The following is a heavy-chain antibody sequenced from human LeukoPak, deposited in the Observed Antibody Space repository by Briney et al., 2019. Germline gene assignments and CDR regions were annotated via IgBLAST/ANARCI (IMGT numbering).Heavy chain of an antibody. CDR1: GYSISSGYY. V-gene: IGHV4-38-2*02. CDR2: IYHSGST. CDR3: ASQNPGQVYYYYMDV. Sequence: SETLSLTCTVSGYSISSGYYWGWIRQPPGKGLEWIGSIYHSGSTYYNPSLKSRVTISVDTSKNQFSLKLSSVTAADTAVYYCASQNPGQVYYYYMDVWGKGTTVTVSS. D-gene: IGHD7-27*01. J-gene: IGHJ6*03.